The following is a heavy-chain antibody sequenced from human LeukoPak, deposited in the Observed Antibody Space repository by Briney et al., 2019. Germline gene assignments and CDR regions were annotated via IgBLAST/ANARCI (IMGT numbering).Heavy chain of an antibody. D-gene: IGHD3-22*01. CDR1: GYTLTSYG. Sequence: GASVKVSCKASGYTLTSYGISWVRQAPGQGLEWMGWISAYNGNTNYAQKLQGRVTMTTDPSTSTAYMELRSLRSDDTAVYYCARSVYYYDSSAYYYFDYWGQGTLVTVSS. J-gene: IGHJ4*02. V-gene: IGHV1-18*01. CDR2: ISAYNGNT. CDR3: ARSVYYYDSSAYYYFDY.